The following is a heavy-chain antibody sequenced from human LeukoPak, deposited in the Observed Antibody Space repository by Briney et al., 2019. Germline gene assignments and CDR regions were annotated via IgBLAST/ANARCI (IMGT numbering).Heavy chain of an antibody. CDR1: GGSISSHY. CDR2: IYYSGST. J-gene: IGHJ4*02. V-gene: IGHV4-59*11. Sequence: PSETLSLTCTVSGGSISSHYWSWIRQPPGKGLEWIGYIYYSGSTNYNPSLKSRVTISVDTSKNQFSLKLSSVTAADRAVYYCAGVRGVFAFDYGGTYFDYWGRGPLVTVSS. CDR3: AGVRGVFAFDYGGTYFDY. D-gene: IGHD3-10*01.